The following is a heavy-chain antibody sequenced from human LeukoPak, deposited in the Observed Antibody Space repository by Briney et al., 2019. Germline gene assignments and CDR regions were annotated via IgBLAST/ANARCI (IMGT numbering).Heavy chain of an antibody. CDR2: FDPEDGET. J-gene: IGHJ4*02. Sequence: ASVKVSCKVSGYTLTELSMHWVRQAPGKGLEWMGGFDPEDGETIYAQKFQGRVTMTEDTSTDTAYMELSSPRSEDTAVYYCAAVVGATMYYFDYWGQGTLVTVSS. CDR3: AAVVGATMYYFDY. CDR1: GYTLTELS. V-gene: IGHV1-24*01. D-gene: IGHD1-26*01.